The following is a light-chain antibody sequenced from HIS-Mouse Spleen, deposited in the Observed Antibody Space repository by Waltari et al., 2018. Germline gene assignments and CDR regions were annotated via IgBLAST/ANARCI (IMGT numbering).Light chain of an antibody. J-gene: IGLJ2*01. CDR2: EDS. Sequence: SYELTQPPSVSVSPGQTARTTCSGDAVPTKYAYWYQQKSGQAPVLVIYEDSKRPSGIPERFSGSSSGTMATLTISGAQVEDEADYYCYSTDSSGNHRVFGGGTKLTVL. V-gene: IGLV3-10*01. CDR1: AVPTKY. CDR3: YSTDSSGNHRV.